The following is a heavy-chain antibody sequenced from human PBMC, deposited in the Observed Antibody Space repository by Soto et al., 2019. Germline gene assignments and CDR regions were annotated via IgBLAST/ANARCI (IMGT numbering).Heavy chain of an antibody. CDR3: ARDHYGPGGFDP. CDR1: GFTFSDYY. CDR2: ISSSSSYT. V-gene: IGHV3-11*05. D-gene: IGHD3-10*01. J-gene: IGHJ5*02. Sequence: GGSLRLSCAASGFTFSDYYMSWIRQAPGKGLEWVSYISSSSSYTNYADSVKGRFTISRDNAKNSLYLQMNSLRAEDTAVYYCARDHYGPGGFDPLGQGTLVTVSS.